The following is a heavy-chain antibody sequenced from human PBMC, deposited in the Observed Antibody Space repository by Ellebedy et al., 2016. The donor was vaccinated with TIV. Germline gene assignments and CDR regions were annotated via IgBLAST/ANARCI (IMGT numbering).Heavy chain of an antibody. CDR2: VNNFSGDT. CDR3: ARVASDFDFDF. Sequence: AASVKVSCKASNYSFSAYQITWARQAPGQGLEWMGWVNNFSGDTNYPQKLQGRVTLTTDTSTSTAYMELRSLRSDDTAVYYCARVASDFDFDFWGQGTLVTVS. CDR1: NYSFSAYQ. J-gene: IGHJ4*02. V-gene: IGHV1-18*04. D-gene: IGHD2-21*02.